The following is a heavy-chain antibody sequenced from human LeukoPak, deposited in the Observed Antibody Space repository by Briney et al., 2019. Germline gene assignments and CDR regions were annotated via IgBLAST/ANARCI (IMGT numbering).Heavy chain of an antibody. J-gene: IGHJ4*02. CDR1: GYTITAYY. D-gene: IGHD2-15*01. CDR3: ARGDIYWDY. CDR2: IHPNSGGT. Sequence: ASVKVSCKASGYTITAYYAHWVRQAPGQGPEWMGWIHPNSGGTKYAQNFQGRVTMTRDTSITTAYMELTSLRSDDTAVYYCARGDIYWDYWGQGTQVTVSS. V-gene: IGHV1-2*02.